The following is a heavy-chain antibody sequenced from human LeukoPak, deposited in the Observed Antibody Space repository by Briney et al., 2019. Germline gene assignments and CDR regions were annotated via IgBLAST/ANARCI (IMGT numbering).Heavy chain of an antibody. Sequence: ASVKVSCKASGYTFTSYGISWVRQAPGQGLEWMGWISAYNGNTNYAQKLQGRVTMTTDTSTSTAYMELRSLRSDDTAVYYCARDPPGITGTIYAFDIWGQGTMVTVSS. CDR2: ISAYNGNT. D-gene: IGHD1-7*01. CDR1: GYTFTSYG. CDR3: ARDPPGITGTIYAFDI. V-gene: IGHV1-18*01. J-gene: IGHJ3*02.